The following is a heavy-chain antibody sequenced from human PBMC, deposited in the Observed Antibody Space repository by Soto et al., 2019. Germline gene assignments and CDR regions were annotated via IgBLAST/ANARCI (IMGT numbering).Heavy chain of an antibody. CDR3: ARGRYGDY. D-gene: IGHD1-1*01. CDR2: ISAHNGNT. Sequence: QVHLVQSGAEVKKPGASVKVSCKGSGYTFTTYGITWVRQAPGQGLEWMGWISAHNGNTNYAQKLQGRVTVTRDTSTSTAYMELRSLRSADTAVYYCARGRYGDYSGEGALVTVSS. V-gene: IGHV1-18*01. CDR1: GYTFTTYG. J-gene: IGHJ4*02.